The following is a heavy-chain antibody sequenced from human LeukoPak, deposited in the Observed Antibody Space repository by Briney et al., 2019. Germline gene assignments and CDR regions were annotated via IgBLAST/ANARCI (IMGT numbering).Heavy chain of an antibody. CDR2: IDPNSGVT. Sequence: ASVKVSCKASGYTFTGYYMHWVRQAPGQGLEWMGRIDPNSGVTNYAQKLQGRVTTTRDTSISTAYMDLSRLRSDDTAVYYCARDRYYGPGSYYNVFDYWGQGTLVTVSS. V-gene: IGHV1-2*06. J-gene: IGHJ4*02. CDR1: GYTFTGYY. CDR3: ARDRYYGPGSYYNVFDY. D-gene: IGHD3-10*01.